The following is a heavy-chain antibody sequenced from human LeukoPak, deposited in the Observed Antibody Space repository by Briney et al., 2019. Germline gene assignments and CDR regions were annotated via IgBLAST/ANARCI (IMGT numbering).Heavy chain of an antibody. V-gene: IGHV3-21*01. CDR1: GFALKSYS. D-gene: IGHD4-11*01. CDR3: ARDQGTTMASYAFDI. Sequence: GGSLRLSCAGSGFALKSYSLSWVRQAPGKGLEWVSSISSTSAYIYYADSVKGRFTISRDNVDNVVYLQMNSLGAEDTAVYYCARDQGTTMASYAFDIWGQGTMVTVSS. CDR2: ISSTSAYI. J-gene: IGHJ3*02.